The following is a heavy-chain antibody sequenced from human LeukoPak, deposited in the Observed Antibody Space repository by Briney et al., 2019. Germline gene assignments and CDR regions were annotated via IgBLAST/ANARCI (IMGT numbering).Heavy chain of an antibody. D-gene: IGHD3-22*01. V-gene: IGHV3-33*01. J-gene: IGHJ4*02. CDR3: ARDRGYYDSSGGDY. CDR1: GFTFSSYG. Sequence: PGGSLRLSCAASGFTFSSYGMHWVRQAPGKGLEWVAVIWYDGSNKYYADSEKGRFTISRDNSKNTLYLQMNSLRAEDTAVYYCARDRGYYDSSGGDYWGQGTLVTVSS. CDR2: IWYDGSNK.